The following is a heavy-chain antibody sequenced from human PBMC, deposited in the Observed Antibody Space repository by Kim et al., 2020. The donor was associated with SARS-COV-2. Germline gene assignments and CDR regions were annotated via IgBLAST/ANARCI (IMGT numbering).Heavy chain of an antibody. V-gene: IGHV5-51*01. CDR2: IYPGDSDT. CDR3: ARQGRMRGSSGTQTEYYYGMDV. CDR1: GYSFTSYW. Sequence: GESLKISCKGSGYSFTSYWIGWVRQMPGKGLEWMGIIYPGDSDTRYSPSFQGQVTISADKSISTAYLQWSSLKASDTAMYYCARQGRMRGSSGTQTEYYYGMDVWGQGTTVTVSS. J-gene: IGHJ6*02. D-gene: IGHD3-22*01.